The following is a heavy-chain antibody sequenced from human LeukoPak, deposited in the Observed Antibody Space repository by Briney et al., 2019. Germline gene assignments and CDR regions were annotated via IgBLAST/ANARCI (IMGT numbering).Heavy chain of an antibody. D-gene: IGHD3-22*01. J-gene: IGHJ3*02. Sequence: PSQTLSLTCTVSGGSISSGGYYWSWIRQHPGKGLEWIVYIYYSGSTYYNPSLKSRVTISVDTSKNQFSLKLSSVTAADTAVYYCARDGKTSHYYDSSGRLDAFDIWGQGTMVTVSS. CDR3: ARDGKTSHYYDSSGRLDAFDI. V-gene: IGHV4-31*03. CDR2: IYYSGST. CDR1: GGSISSGGYY.